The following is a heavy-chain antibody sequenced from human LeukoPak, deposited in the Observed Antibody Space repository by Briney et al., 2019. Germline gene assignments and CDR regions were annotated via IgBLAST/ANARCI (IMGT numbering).Heavy chain of an antibody. D-gene: IGHD3-22*01. CDR1: GFTFSSYS. J-gene: IGHJ4*02. V-gene: IGHV3-21*01. Sequence: GGSLRLSCAASGFTFSSYSMNWVRQAPGKGLEWVSSISSSSSYIYYADSVKGRFTISRDNAKNSLYLQMNSLRAEDTAVYYCARDFSGDYYDSSGYYGFGIDYWGQGTLVTVSS. CDR3: ARDFSGDYYDSSGYYGFGIDY. CDR2: ISSSSSYI.